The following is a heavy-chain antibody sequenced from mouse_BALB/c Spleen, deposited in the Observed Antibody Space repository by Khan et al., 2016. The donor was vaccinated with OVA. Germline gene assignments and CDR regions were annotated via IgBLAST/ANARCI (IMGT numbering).Heavy chain of an antibody. CDR2: INPTSGYT. J-gene: IGHJ2*01. CDR1: GYTFTTYW. CDR3: ARDRIDY. V-gene: IGHV1-7*01. Sequence: VQLQESGAELAKPGASVKMSCKASGYTFTTYWMHWVKQRPGQGLEWIGYINPTSGYTDYNQKFKDKATLNADKTSSTAYMHLSILTSDDSAVYYCARDRIDYWGQGTTLTVSS.